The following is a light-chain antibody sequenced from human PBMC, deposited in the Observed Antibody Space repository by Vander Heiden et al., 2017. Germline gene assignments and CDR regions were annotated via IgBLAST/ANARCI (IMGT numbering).Light chain of an antibody. V-gene: IGKV4-1*01. CDR3: QQDYSTPLT. Sequence: DISITQSPDSLAVSLGERATINCKSSQSVLYSSNNKNYLAWYQQKPGQPPKLLIYWASTRESGVPDRFSGSGSGTDFTLTISSLQAEDVAVYYCQQDYSTPLTFGGGTKVEIK. CDR2: WAS. CDR1: QSVLYSSNNKNY. J-gene: IGKJ4*01.